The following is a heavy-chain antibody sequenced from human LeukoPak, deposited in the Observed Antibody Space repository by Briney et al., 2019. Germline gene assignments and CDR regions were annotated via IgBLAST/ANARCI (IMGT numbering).Heavy chain of an antibody. J-gene: IGHJ4*02. V-gene: IGHV3-7*01. CDR2: IKGDESAK. D-gene: IGHD1-26*01. CDR3: ARDVGGSLDY. Sequence: GGSLRLSCAASGFTLSTYWMAWVRQAPGKGLEWVANIKGDESAKHQADSVKGRFTISRDNAQNSVYLQMSSLRGEDTAVYYCARDVGGSLDYWGQGILVTVSS. CDR1: GFTLSTYW.